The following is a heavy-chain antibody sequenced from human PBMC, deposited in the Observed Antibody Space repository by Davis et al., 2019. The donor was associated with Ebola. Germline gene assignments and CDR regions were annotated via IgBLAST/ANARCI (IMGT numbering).Heavy chain of an antibody. D-gene: IGHD4-17*01. V-gene: IGHV3-53*01. CDR2: IYRDGRT. CDR1: GFIVSDKY. J-gene: IGHJ2*01. Sequence: GESLKISCAASGFIVSDKYMSWVRQPPGKGLEWVSVIYRDGRTYYADSVKGRFTVSRDNSNNTLFLQMNSLRAEDTAVYYCTRHVSGDFWYFDLWGRGTLVTVSS. CDR3: TRHVSGDFWYFDL.